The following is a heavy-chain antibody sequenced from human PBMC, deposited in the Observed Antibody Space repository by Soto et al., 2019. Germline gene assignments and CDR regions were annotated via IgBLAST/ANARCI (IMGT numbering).Heavy chain of an antibody. Sequence: QVQLQESGPGLVKPSQALSLTCTVSGGDINSGDYYWSWVRQPPGKGLEWIGSIYHTGTAYYSPTLTSRLTMSVDVSKNQFSLTLPSVTAADTAVFFCASGNYGYDSWGQGSLITVSS. V-gene: IGHV4-30-4*01. CDR1: GGDINSGDYY. CDR3: ASGNYGYDS. J-gene: IGHJ5*01. D-gene: IGHD3-3*01. CDR2: IYHTGTA.